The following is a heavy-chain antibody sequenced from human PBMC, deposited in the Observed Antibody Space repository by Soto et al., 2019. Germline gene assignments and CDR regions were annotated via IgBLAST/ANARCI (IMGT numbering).Heavy chain of an antibody. CDR2: IIPIFGTA. CDR3: ARCNRYSSSWGHYYGMDV. Sequence: SVRVSCKXSGGTFSSYAISWVRQAPGQGLEWMGGIIPIFGTANYAQKFQGRVTITADESTSTAYMELSSLRSEDTAVYYCARCNRYSSSWGHYYGMDVWGQGTTVTVS. D-gene: IGHD6-13*01. J-gene: IGHJ6*02. CDR1: GGTFSSYA. V-gene: IGHV1-69*13.